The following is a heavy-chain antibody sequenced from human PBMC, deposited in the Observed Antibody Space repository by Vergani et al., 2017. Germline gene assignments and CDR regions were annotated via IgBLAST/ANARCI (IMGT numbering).Heavy chain of an antibody. Sequence: QVQLVESGGGVVQRGGSLRLSCAASGFTFSSYGMRWVRQAPGKGLEWVAFIQYDGSNKYYADSVKGRFTISRDNSKNTLYLQMNGLSAEDTAVYYCAKDLGKVAEPYYYCGMDVWGQGTTVTVS. V-gene: IGHV3-30*02. D-gene: IGHD2-15*01. CDR2: IQYDGSNK. CDR3: AKDLGKVAEPYYYCGMDV. CDR1: GFTFSSYG. J-gene: IGHJ6*02.